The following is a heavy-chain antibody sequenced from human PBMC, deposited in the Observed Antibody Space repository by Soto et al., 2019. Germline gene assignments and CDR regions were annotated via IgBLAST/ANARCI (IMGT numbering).Heavy chain of an antibody. CDR1: GLTVSNAY. Sequence: GSLRLSCAASGLTVSNAYMAWVRQAPGMGLEWVSVIYDNGTTYYADSVKGRFTISRDTSTNTLSLQMDSLRAEDTAVYYCVRPLPSGRNYGLDVWGQGTTVTVSS. CDR2: IYDNGTT. D-gene: IGHD3-10*01. J-gene: IGHJ6*02. CDR3: VRPLPSGRNYGLDV. V-gene: IGHV3-53*01.